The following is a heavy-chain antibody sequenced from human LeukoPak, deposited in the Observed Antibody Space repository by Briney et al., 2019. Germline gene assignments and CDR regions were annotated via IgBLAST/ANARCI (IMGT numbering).Heavy chain of an antibody. J-gene: IGHJ1*01. Sequence: SMKVSCKACGVTFSSYAISWVRHAPGQGLEWMGGIIPIFGTANYAQKFQGRVTITTDESASTACMELSSLSSEDTAVYYCARDPVKYSSSSLAAREYFQHWGQGTLVSVS. V-gene: IGHV1-69*05. CDR1: GVTFSSYA. CDR2: IIPIFGTA. CDR3: ARDPVKYSSSSLAAREYFQH. D-gene: IGHD6-6*01.